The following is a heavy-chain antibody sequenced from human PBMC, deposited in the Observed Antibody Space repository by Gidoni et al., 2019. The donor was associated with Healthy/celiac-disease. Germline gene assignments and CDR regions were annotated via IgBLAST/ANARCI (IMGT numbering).Heavy chain of an antibody. CDR1: GFTFDDYA. J-gene: IGHJ4*02. CDR2: ISWNSGSI. D-gene: IGHD6-13*01. Sequence: EVQLVESGGGLVQPGRSLRLSCAASGFTFDDYAMHWVRQAPGKGLEWVSGISWNSGSIGYADSVKGRFTISRDNAKNSLYLQMNSLRAEDTALYYCAKVISIAAAGFDYWGQGTLVTVSS. V-gene: IGHV3-9*01. CDR3: AKVISIAAAGFDY.